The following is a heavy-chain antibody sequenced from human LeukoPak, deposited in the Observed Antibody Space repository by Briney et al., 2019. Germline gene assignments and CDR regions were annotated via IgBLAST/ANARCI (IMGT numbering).Heavy chain of an antibody. Sequence: GASVKVSCKSSGYTFTSYGISWVRQAPGQGLELMGGISAYNGNTNYAQKLQGRVTMTTDTSTSTAYMELRSLRSDDTAVYYCARSYGSGRYYYYYYYMDVWGKGTTVTISS. J-gene: IGHJ6*03. CDR3: ARSYGSGRYYYYYYYMDV. CDR1: GYTFTSYG. V-gene: IGHV1-18*01. D-gene: IGHD3-10*01. CDR2: ISAYNGNT.